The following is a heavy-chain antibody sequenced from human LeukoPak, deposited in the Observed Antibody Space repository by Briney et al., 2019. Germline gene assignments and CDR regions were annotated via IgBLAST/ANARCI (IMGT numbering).Heavy chain of an antibody. J-gene: IGHJ4*02. CDR1: GFTFSNHY. Sequence: GGSLRLSCAASGFTFSNHYMSWVRQAPGKGLEWVSILYSGGETYYADSVKGRFTISRDSSKNTLYLQMNSLRAEDTAVYYCARESSGSYFANWGQGTLVNVSS. CDR2: LYSGGET. CDR3: ARESSGSYFAN. D-gene: IGHD3-10*01. V-gene: IGHV3-53*01.